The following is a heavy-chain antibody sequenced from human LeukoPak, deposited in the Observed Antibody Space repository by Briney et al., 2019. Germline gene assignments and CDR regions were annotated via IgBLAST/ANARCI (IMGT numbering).Heavy chain of an antibody. CDR3: ARQASRRFDP. Sequence: SQTLSLTFALSGDSVSSNSVAWNWFRQSPSRGLEWLGRTYYTSKWNNDYAESVQSRIAVNPDTSKNQFSLYLNSVTLEDTAVYYCARQASRRFDPWGQGTLVTVSS. J-gene: IGHJ5*02. CDR2: TYYTSKWNN. V-gene: IGHV6-1*01. CDR1: GDSVSSNSVA.